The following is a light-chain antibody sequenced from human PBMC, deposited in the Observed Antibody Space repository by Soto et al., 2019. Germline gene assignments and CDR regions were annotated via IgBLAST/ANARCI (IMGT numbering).Light chain of an antibody. Sequence: EIVLTQSPATLSLSPGERATLSCRASQSVSSYLAWYQQKPGQAPRLLIYDASNRAPGIPARFSGSGSGTDFTLTISSLEPEDFAVYYWQQRSNWPPITFGQGTRLEIK. CDR2: DAS. J-gene: IGKJ5*01. V-gene: IGKV3-11*01. CDR1: QSVSSY. CDR3: QQRSNWPPIT.